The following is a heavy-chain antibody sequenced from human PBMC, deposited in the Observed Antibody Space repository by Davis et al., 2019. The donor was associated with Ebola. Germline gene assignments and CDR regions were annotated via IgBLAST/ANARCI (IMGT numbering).Heavy chain of an antibody. D-gene: IGHD1-26*01. Sequence: ESLKISCAVYGGSFSGYYWSWIRQPPGKGLEWIGEINHSGSTNYNPSLKSRVTISVDTSKNQFSLKLSSVTAADTAVYYCARLSVGPFDYWGQGTLVTVSS. V-gene: IGHV4-34*01. CDR3: ARLSVGPFDY. J-gene: IGHJ4*02. CDR1: GGSFSGYY. CDR2: INHSGST.